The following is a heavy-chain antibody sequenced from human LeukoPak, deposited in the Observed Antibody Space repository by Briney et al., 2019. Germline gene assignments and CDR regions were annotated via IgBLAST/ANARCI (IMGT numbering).Heavy chain of an antibody. CDR1: GFSFSHHN. V-gene: IGHV3-21*01. D-gene: IGHD3-16*01. CDR3: AKDRRMMSPHYGMDV. J-gene: IGHJ6*02. CDR2: ISRSSDYK. Sequence: PGGSLRLSCAVSGFSFSHHNMNWVRQAPGKGPEWVSSISRSSDYKYYAESLKGRFTISRDNSKNTVYLQLNSLTPEDTAVYYCAKDRRMMSPHYGMDVWGQGTTVTVSS.